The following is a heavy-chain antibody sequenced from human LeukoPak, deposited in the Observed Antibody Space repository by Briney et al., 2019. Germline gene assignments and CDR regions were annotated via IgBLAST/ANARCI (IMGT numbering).Heavy chain of an antibody. CDR2: ISSSSSYI. D-gene: IGHD2-15*01. J-gene: IGHJ4*02. CDR3: ARDFEVEDNNFDY. V-gene: IGHV3-21*01. CDR1: GFTFSSYS. Sequence: GGSLRLSCAASGFTFSSYSMNWVRQAPGKGLEWVSSISSSSSYIYYADSVKGRFTISRDNAKNSLYLQMNSLRAEDTAVYYCARDFEVEDNNFDYWGQGTLVTVSS.